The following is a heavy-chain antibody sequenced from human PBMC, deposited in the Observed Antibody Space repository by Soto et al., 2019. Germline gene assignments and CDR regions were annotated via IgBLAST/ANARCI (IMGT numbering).Heavy chain of an antibody. V-gene: IGHV1-58*02. J-gene: IGHJ4*02. CDR1: GYTFTSYG. CDR2: IVVGSGNT. D-gene: IGHD3-10*01. CDR3: AAAGSGSYLHY. Sequence: GASVKVSCKASGYTFTSYGISWVRQARGQRLEWIGWIVVGSGNTNYAQKFQERVTITRDMSTSTAYMELSSLRPEDTAVYYCAAAGSGSYLHYWGQGTLVTVSS.